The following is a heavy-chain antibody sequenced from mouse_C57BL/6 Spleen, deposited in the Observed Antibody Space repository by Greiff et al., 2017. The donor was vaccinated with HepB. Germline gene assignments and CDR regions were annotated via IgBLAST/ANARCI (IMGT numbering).Heavy chain of an antibody. J-gene: IGHJ2*01. Sequence: QVQLQQPGPELVMPGASVKLSCKASGSTFTSSWMHWVKQRPGQGLEWIGEIDPSDSYTNYNQKFKGKSTLTVDKSSSTAYMQLSSLTSEDSAVYYCAKTTVVARGYFDYWGEGTTLAVSS. CDR2: IDPSDSYT. V-gene: IGHV1-69*01. D-gene: IGHD1-1*01. CDR1: GSTFTSSW. CDR3: AKTTVVARGYFDY.